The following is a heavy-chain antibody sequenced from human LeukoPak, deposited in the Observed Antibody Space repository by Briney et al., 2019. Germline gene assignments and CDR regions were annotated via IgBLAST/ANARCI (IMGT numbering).Heavy chain of an antibody. CDR3: ARVIAAAEY. CDR2: INPNSGGT. Sequence: EAAVKVSCKASGYTFTSYYMHWVRQAPGQGLEWMGWINPNSGGTNYAQKFQGRVTMTRDTSISTAYMELSRLRSDDTAVYDCARVIAAAEYWGQGTLVTVST. V-gene: IGHV1-2*02. CDR1: GYTFTSYY. D-gene: IGHD6-13*01. J-gene: IGHJ4*02.